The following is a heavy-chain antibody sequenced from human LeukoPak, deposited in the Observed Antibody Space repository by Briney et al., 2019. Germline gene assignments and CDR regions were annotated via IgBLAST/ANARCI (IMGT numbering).Heavy chain of an antibody. J-gene: IGHJ4*02. CDR2: ISSSSSYI. CDR3: ARGINDRAGDY. D-gene: IGHD3-22*01. Sequence: GGSLRLSCAASGFTFSSYSMNWVRQAPGKGLEWVSSISSSSSYIYYADPVKGRFTISRDNAKNSLYLQMNSLRAEDTAVYYCARGINDRAGDYCGQGTLVTVSS. CDR1: GFTFSSYS. V-gene: IGHV3-21*01.